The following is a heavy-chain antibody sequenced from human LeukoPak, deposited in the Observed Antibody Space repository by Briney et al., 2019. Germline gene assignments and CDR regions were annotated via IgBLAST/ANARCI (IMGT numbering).Heavy chain of an antibody. CDR2: IYHSGST. J-gene: IGHJ4*02. CDR3: TGKYYYDSSGYYYVDY. Sequence: WETLSLTCAVSGYSISSGYFWGWIRPSPGKGVEGIGSIYHSGSTYYKPSLKRRVTISVDTSKTQFSLKLSSVTAADAAVYYCTGKYYYDSSGYYYVDYWGQGTLVTVSS. D-gene: IGHD3-22*01. CDR1: GYSISSGYF. V-gene: IGHV4-38-2*01.